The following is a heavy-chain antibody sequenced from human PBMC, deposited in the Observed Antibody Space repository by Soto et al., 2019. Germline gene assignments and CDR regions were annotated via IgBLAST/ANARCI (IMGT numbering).Heavy chain of an antibody. CDR1: GGSISSGYYY. J-gene: IGHJ6*02. V-gene: IGHV4-30-4*01. D-gene: IGHD3-10*01. CDR3: ARHAMVRGVINGYYYYGMDV. Sequence: RSLTCSVSGGSISSGYYYWSWIRQPPGKGLEWIGNIYYSGNTYYNPSLKSRLIISIDTSKSQFSLKVGSVTAADTAMYYCARHAMVRGVINGYYYYGMDVWGQGTTVTVSS. CDR2: IYYSGNT.